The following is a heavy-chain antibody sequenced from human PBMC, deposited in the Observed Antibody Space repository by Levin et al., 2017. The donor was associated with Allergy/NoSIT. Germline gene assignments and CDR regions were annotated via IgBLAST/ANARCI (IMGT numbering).Heavy chain of an antibody. CDR2: IKQDGSDQ. Sequence: GESLKISCAASGFTFGSYWMTWVRQAPGKGLEWVATIKQDGSDQYYVDSVKGRFTISRDNAKYSLCLHMNSLRVEDTAVYYCIRGSGAGDYWGQGTLVTVSS. CDR1: GFTFGSYW. D-gene: IGHD3-10*01. J-gene: IGHJ4*02. CDR3: IRGSGAGDY. V-gene: IGHV3-7*01.